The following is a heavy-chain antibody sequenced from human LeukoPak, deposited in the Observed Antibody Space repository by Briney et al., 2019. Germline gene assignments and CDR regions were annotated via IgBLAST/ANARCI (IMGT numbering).Heavy chain of an antibody. Sequence: PGGSLRLSCAASGFTFSSYEMNWVRQAPGKGLEWVSYISSSGSTIYYADSVKGRFTISRDNAKNSLYLQMNSLRAEDTAVYYCAREGYSYGGSGYYYYGMDVWGQGTTVTVSS. D-gene: IGHD5-18*01. J-gene: IGHJ6*02. CDR3: AREGYSYGGSGYYYYGMDV. CDR1: GFTFSSYE. CDR2: ISSSGSTI. V-gene: IGHV3-48*03.